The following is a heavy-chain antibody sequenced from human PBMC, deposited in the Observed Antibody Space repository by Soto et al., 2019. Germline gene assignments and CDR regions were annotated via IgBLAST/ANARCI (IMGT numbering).Heavy chain of an antibody. D-gene: IGHD3-22*01. CDR2: IWYDGSNK. CDR3: ARDPDSSGYYQRCAFDI. Sequence: QVQLVESGGGVVQPGRSLRLSCAASGFTFSSYGMHWVRQAPGKGLEWVAVIWYDGSNKYYADSVKGRFTISRDNYKNTLYLQMNSRRAEDTAVYYCARDPDSSGYYQRCAFDIWGQGTMVTVSS. V-gene: IGHV3-33*01. J-gene: IGHJ3*02. CDR1: GFTFSSYG.